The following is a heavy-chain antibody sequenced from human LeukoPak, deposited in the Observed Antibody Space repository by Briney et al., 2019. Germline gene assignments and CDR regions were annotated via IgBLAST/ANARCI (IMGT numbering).Heavy chain of an antibody. V-gene: IGHV3-21*01. D-gene: IGHD2-15*01. CDR2: ISSSSSYI. CDR1: GFTFSSYS. Sequence: GGSLRLSCAASGFTFSSYSMNWVRQAPGKGLEWVSSISSSSSYIYYADSVKGRFTISRDNAKNSLYLQMNSLRVEDTAVYYCARDWGYCSGGSCYGMDVWGQGTTVTVSS. J-gene: IGHJ6*02. CDR3: ARDWGYCSGGSCYGMDV.